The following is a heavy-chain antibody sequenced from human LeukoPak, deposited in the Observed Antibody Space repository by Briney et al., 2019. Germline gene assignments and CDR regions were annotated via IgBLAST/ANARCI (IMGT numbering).Heavy chain of an antibody. CDR3: ARLIAAAHGGFDP. D-gene: IGHD6-13*01. CDR1: GYSFTTYW. V-gene: IGHV5-51*01. J-gene: IGHJ5*02. Sequence: GESLKISCKGSGYSFTTYWIGWVRQMPGKGLEWTGIIYPGDSDTRYSPSFQGQVTISADKSISTAYLQWSSLKASDTAMYYCARLIAAAHGGFDPWGQGTLVTVSS. CDR2: IYPGDSDT.